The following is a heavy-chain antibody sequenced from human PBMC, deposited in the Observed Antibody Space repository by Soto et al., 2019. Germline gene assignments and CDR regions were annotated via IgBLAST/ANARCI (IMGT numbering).Heavy chain of an antibody. CDR1: GYTFTSYD. CDR2: MNPNSGNT. V-gene: IGHV1-8*01. Sequence: GASVKVSCTASGYTFTSYDINWVRQATGQGLEWMGWMNPNSGNTGYAQKFQGRVTMTRNTSISTAYMELSSLRSEDTAVYYCARKEYYDYIWGSYRPIAAAFDIWGQGTMVTVSS. CDR3: ARKEYYDYIWGSYRPIAAAFDI. J-gene: IGHJ3*02. D-gene: IGHD3-16*02.